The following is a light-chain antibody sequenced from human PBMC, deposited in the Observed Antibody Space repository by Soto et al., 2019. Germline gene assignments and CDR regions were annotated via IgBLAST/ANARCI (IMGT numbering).Light chain of an antibody. Sequence: EIVMTQSPATLSVSPVERATLSFRSSQSVSSKLAWYQQKPGQAPRLLIYGASTRATGIPARFSGSGSGTEFSLTISSLQSEDFAVYYCQQYNNWPPITFGQGTRLE. V-gene: IGKV3-15*01. CDR2: GAS. CDR1: QSVSSK. CDR3: QQYNNWPPIT. J-gene: IGKJ5*01.